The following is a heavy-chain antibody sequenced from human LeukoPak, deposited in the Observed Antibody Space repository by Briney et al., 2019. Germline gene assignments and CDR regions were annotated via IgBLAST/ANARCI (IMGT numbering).Heavy chain of an antibody. Sequence: GGSLRLSCAASGFTVSNAWMSWVRQAPGKGLEWAGRIRSKTDGGTTDYAAPVKGRFTISRDDSKNTLYLQMNSLKTEDTAAYYCTTDSGLGYFDYWGQGTLVTVSS. J-gene: IGHJ4*02. D-gene: IGHD1-14*01. CDR1: GFTVSNAW. V-gene: IGHV3-15*01. CDR2: IRSKTDGGTT. CDR3: TTDSGLGYFDY.